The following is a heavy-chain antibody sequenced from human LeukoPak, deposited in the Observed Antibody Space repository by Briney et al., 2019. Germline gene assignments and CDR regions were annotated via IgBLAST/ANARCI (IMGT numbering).Heavy chain of an antibody. CDR2: IIPIFGTA. J-gene: IGHJ4*02. CDR3: ARCYYDSSGYVVRGRALDY. D-gene: IGHD3-22*01. V-gene: IGHV1-69*13. CDR1: GGTFISYA. Sequence: SVKVSCKASGGTFISYAIRWVRQAPGQGLEWMGGIIPIFGTANYAQKFQGRVTITADESTSTAYMELSSLRSEDTAVYYCARCYYDSSGYVVRGRALDYWGQGTLVTVSS.